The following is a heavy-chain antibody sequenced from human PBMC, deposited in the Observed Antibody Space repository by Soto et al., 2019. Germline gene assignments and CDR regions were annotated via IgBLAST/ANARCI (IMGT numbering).Heavy chain of an antibody. J-gene: IGHJ4*02. CDR1: GFTVSSNY. Sequence: EVQLVESGGGLVQPGGSLRLSCAASGFTVSSNYVTWVRQAPGEGLEWVSVLYSGGSTYYADSVKGRFTISRDNSKNTVYLQMNRLRAEDTAVYYCARDEYVRSWGQGTLVTVSS. CDR2: LYSGGST. V-gene: IGHV3-66*01. D-gene: IGHD3-10*02. CDR3: ARDEYVRS.